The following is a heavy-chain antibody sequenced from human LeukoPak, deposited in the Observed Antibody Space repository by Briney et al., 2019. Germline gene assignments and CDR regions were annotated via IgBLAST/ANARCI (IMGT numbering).Heavy chain of an antibody. CDR2: IKSKTDGGTT. D-gene: IGHD2-15*01. Sequence: PGGSLRLSCAASGFTFSNAWMSWVRQAPGKGLEWVGRIKSKTDGGTTDYAAPVKGRFTISRDDSKNTLYLQMNSLKTEDTAVYYCTSTPYCSGGSCYSYYYYGMDVWGQGTTVIVSS. CDR3: TSTPYCSGGSCYSYYYYGMDV. V-gene: IGHV3-15*01. CDR1: GFTFSNAW. J-gene: IGHJ6*02.